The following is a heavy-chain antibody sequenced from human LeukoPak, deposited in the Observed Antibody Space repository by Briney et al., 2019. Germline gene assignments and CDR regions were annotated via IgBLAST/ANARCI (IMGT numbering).Heavy chain of an antibody. CDR3: ARDFFDSSSSLFFDY. D-gene: IGHD6-6*01. V-gene: IGHV4-59*01. J-gene: IGHJ4*02. CDR2: IYYSGST. Sequence: SETLSLTCTVSGGSISSYYWSWIRQPPGKGLEWIGYIYYSGSTNYNPSLKSRVTISVDTSKNQFSLKLSSVTAADTAVYYCARDFFDSSSSLFFDYWGQGTLVTVSS. CDR1: GGSISSYY.